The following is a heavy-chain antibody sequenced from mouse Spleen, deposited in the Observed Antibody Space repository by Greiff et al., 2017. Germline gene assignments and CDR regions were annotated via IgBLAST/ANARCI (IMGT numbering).Heavy chain of an antibody. CDR2: ISSGGGNT. V-gene: IGHV5-9*04. D-gene: IGHD1-1*02. Sequence: EVKLVESGGGLVKPGGSLKLSCAASGFTFSSYTMSWVRQTPAKRLEWVATISSGGGNTYYPDSVKGRFTISRDNARNTLYLQMSSLRSEDTAMYYCARQRDYGPAYWGQGTLVTVSA. CDR1: GFTFSSYT. J-gene: IGHJ3*01. CDR3: ARQRDYGPAY.